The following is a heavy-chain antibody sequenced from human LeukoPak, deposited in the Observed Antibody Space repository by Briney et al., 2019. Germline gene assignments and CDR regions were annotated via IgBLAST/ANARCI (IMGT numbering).Heavy chain of an antibody. CDR2: IEQDVSEI. D-gene: IGHD1-26*01. CDR1: GFTFSSYW. CDR3: ARDKIVGATYFDY. V-gene: IGHV3-7*01. Sequence: GGSLRLSCAASGFTFSSYWMSWVRQAPGKGLEWVANIEQDVSEIYYVDSVKGRFTISRDNTKNSLYLQMNSLRAEDTAVYYCARDKIVGATYFDYWGQGTLVTVSS. J-gene: IGHJ4*02.